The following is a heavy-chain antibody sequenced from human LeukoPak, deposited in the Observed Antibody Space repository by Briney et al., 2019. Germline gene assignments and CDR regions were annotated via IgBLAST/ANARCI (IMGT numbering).Heavy chain of an antibody. D-gene: IGHD3-3*01. Sequence: GGSLRLSCAASGFPFSTYVMHWVRQAPGKGLEWMAFISFNRNNKQYRDSLKGRFTISRDNSKNTLFLQMDSLRPEDTAVYYCAREPYHDFWSGYYTGGHDYWGQGTLVTVSS. CDR3: AREPYHDFWSGYYTGGHDY. V-gene: IGHV3-30-3*01. CDR2: ISFNRNNK. CDR1: GFPFSTYV. J-gene: IGHJ4*02.